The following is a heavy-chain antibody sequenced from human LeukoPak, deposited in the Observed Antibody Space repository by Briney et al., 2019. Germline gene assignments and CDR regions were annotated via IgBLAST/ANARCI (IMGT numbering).Heavy chain of an antibody. CDR1: GFTFSDYY. D-gene: IGHD2-15*01. V-gene: IGHV3-11*01. J-gene: IGHJ6*03. CDR3: ARVLRYCSGGNCYSGGLGYMDV. Sequence: GGSLRLSCAASGFTFSDYYMSWIRQAPGKGLEWVSYISSSGSTIYYADSVKGRFTISRDNAKNSLFLQMNSLRAEDTAVYYCARVLRYCSGGNCYSGGLGYMDVWGKGTTVTISS. CDR2: ISSSGSTI.